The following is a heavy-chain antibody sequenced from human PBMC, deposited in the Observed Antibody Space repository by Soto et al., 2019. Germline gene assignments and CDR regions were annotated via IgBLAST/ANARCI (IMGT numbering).Heavy chain of an antibody. J-gene: IGHJ4*02. CDR3: ARHLRRTPYYFDY. CDR2: IYHSGST. Sequence: SETLSLTCAVSGGSISSGGYSWSRIRQPPGKGLEWIGYIYHSGSTYYNPSLKSRVTISVDRSKNQFSLKLSSVTAADTAVYYCARHLRRTPYYFDYWGQGTLVTVPS. V-gene: IGHV4-30-2*01. CDR1: GGSISSGGYS. D-gene: IGHD4-17*01.